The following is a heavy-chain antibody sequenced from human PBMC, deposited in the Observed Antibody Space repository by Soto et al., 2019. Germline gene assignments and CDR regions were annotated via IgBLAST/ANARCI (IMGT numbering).Heavy chain of an antibody. J-gene: IGHJ4*02. Sequence: GALRLSGTASGFSFGDYAMAWFRQAPGKGLELVGFIRSKAYGGTTEYAASVKGRFTISRDDSKSIAYLQMNSLKTEDTAVYYCTRAILFYDSSGYYPYYFDCWGQGTLVTGSS. CDR3: TRAILFYDSSGYYPYYFDC. CDR1: GFSFGDYA. CDR2: IRSKAYGGTT. D-gene: IGHD3-22*01. V-gene: IGHV3-49*03.